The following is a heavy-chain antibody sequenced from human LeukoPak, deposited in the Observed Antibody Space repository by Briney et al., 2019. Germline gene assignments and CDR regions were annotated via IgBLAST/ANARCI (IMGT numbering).Heavy chain of an antibody. CDR2: ISGSGGST. Sequence: PGGSLRLSCAASGFTFSSYAMIWVRQAPGKGLQWVSAISGSGGSTCYADSVKGRFTISRDNSKNTLYLRMNSLRAEDTAVYYCAKSGLVGATRGSLDYWGQGTLVTVSS. CDR1: GFTFSSYA. V-gene: IGHV3-23*01. CDR3: AKSGLVGATRGSLDY. D-gene: IGHD1-26*01. J-gene: IGHJ4*02.